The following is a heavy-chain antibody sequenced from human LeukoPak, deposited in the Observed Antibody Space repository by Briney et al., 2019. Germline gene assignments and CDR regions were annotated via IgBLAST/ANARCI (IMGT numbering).Heavy chain of an antibody. V-gene: IGHV4-34*01. CDR1: GGSLSGYY. CDR2: INHSGST. D-gene: IGHD2-2*01. CDR3: ARAAAALDAFDI. Sequence: TSETLSLTCAVYGGSLSGYYWSWIRQPPGKGLEWIGEINHSGSTNYNPSLKSRVTISVDTSKNQFSLKLSSVTAADTAVYYCARAAAALDAFDIWGQGTMVTVSS. J-gene: IGHJ3*02.